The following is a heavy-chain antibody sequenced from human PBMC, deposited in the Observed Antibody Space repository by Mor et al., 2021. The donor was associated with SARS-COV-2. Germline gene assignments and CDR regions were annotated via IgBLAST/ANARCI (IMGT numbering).Heavy chain of an antibody. CDR2: ISYDGSNK. Sequence: VISYDGSNKYYADSVKGRFTISRDNSKNTLYLQMNSLRAEDTAVYYCARGGQQLVSAQGYYMDVWGKGTTVTVSS. V-gene: IGHV3-30-3*01. D-gene: IGHD6-13*01. J-gene: IGHJ6*03. CDR3: ARGGQQLVSAQGYYMDV.